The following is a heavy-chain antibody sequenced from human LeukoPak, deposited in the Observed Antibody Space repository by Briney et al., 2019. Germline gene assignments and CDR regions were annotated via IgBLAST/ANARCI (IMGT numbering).Heavy chain of an antibody. CDR3: ARDPYYYDSSGRH. Sequence: GSLRLSCAASGFTFSSYSMKWVRQAPGKGLEWVSSISSSSSYIYYADSVKGRFTISRDNAKNSLYLQMNSLRAEDTAVYYCARDPYYYDSSGRHWGQGTLVTVSS. CDR2: ISSSSSYI. CDR1: GFTFSSYS. V-gene: IGHV3-21*01. D-gene: IGHD3-22*01. J-gene: IGHJ4*02.